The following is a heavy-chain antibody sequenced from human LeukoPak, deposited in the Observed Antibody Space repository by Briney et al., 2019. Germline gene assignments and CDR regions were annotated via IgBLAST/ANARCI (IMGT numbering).Heavy chain of an antibody. CDR2: IDWNGGST. Sequence: GGSLRLSCAASGFTFDDYGMSWVRQAPGKGLEWVSGIDWNGGSTGYADSVKGRFTISRDNAKNSLYLQMNSLRAEDTALYYCARSDGYNPPFDYWGQGTLVIVSS. D-gene: IGHD5-24*01. CDR3: ARSDGYNPPFDY. V-gene: IGHV3-20*04. CDR1: GFTFDDYG. J-gene: IGHJ4*02.